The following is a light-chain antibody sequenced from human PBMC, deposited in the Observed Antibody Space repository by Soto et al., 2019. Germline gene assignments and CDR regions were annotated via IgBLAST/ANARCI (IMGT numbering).Light chain of an antibody. CDR3: QQYDISPFT. V-gene: IGKV3-20*01. Sequence: VLTQSPGTLSLSPGERATLSCRASQRVSSNYLAWYQQKPGQAPRLLIYGASSRATGIPDRFSGSGSGTDFTLIISGREPEDFAVYYCQQYDISPFTFGPGTKVDIK. CDR1: QRVSSNY. CDR2: GAS. J-gene: IGKJ3*01.